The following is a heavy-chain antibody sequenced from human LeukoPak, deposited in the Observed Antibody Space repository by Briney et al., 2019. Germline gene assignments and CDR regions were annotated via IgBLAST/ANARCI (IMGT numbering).Heavy chain of an antibody. D-gene: IGHD2-15*01. Sequence: PSETLSLTCAVYGGSFSGYHWSWIRQPPGKGLEWIGEINHSGSTNYNPSLKSRVTISVDTSKNQFSLKLSSVTAADTAVYYCARVRPEADCSGGSCYSRGYDYYYYYMDVWGKGTTVTVSS. CDR1: GGSFSGYH. J-gene: IGHJ6*03. CDR3: ARVRPEADCSGGSCYSRGYDYYYYYMDV. V-gene: IGHV4-34*01. CDR2: INHSGST.